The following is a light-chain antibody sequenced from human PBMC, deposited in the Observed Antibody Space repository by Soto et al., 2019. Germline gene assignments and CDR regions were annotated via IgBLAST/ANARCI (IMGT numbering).Light chain of an antibody. J-gene: IGKJ5*01. CDR1: QSISSW. V-gene: IGKV1-5*01. Sequence: DIQMTQSPSTLSASVGDRGTMTCRASQSISSWLAWYQQKPGKAPKLLIYDASSLESGVPSRFSGSGSGTDFNLTISTLEPEDFAVYYCQQRQYWPPITFGQGTQLEIK. CDR3: QQRQYWPPIT. CDR2: DAS.